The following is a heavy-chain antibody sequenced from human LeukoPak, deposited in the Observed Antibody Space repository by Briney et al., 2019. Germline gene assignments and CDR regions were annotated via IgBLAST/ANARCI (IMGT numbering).Heavy chain of an antibody. Sequence: ASVKLSCKISGHALSDLSIHWVRQAPGRGPEWMGGFDPEVGDKMHAQKFQGRVTMTEDTSTDTAYMELSSLRSEDTAVYYCATRVGATAVDYYYYGMDVWGQGTTVTVSS. CDR3: ATRVGATAVDYYYYGMDV. CDR1: GHALSDLS. V-gene: IGHV1-24*01. CDR2: FDPEVGDK. D-gene: IGHD1-26*01. J-gene: IGHJ6*02.